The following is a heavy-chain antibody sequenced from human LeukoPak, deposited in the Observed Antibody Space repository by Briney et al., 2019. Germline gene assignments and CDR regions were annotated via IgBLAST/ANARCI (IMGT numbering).Heavy chain of an antibody. Sequence: GASVKVSCKASGYTFTGYYMHWVRQAPGQGLEWMGRINPNSGGTNYAQKFQGRVTMTRNTSISTAYMELSSLRSEDTAVYYCARVPRESNSHWGQGTLVTVSS. CDR2: INPNSGGT. CDR3: ARVPRESNSH. D-gene: IGHD1-1*01. J-gene: IGHJ4*02. CDR1: GYTFTGYY. V-gene: IGHV1-2*06.